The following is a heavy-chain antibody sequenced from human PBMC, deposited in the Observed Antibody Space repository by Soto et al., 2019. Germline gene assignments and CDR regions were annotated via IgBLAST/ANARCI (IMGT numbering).Heavy chain of an antibody. CDR3: AKDGASGSYPPYYYFGMDV. Sequence: GGSLRLSCEASGFTFSDYWMIWVRQAPGKGLEWVSTISGSGGNAYYADSVKGRFSISRDNSKNTLRLQMNSLRADDTAVYYCAKDGASGSYPPYYYFGMDVWGQGTTVTVSS. CDR1: GFTFSDYW. CDR2: ISGSGGNA. J-gene: IGHJ6*02. D-gene: IGHD1-26*01. V-gene: IGHV3-23*01.